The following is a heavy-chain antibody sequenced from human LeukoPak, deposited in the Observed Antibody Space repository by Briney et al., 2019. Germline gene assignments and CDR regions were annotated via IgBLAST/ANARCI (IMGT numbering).Heavy chain of an antibody. Sequence: GGSLRLSCAAPGFTFSSYWMHWVRQAPGKGLVWVSRINSDGFSISYADSVKGRFTISRDNAKNTLYLQMTSLRAEDTAVYYCARSGYYFGFDPWGQGTLVTVSS. D-gene: IGHD3-22*01. V-gene: IGHV3-74*01. CDR1: GFTFSSYW. CDR2: INSDGFSI. CDR3: ARSGYYFGFDP. J-gene: IGHJ5*02.